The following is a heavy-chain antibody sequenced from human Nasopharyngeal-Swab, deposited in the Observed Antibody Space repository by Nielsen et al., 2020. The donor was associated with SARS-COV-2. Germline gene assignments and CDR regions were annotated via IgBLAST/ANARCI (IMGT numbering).Heavy chain of an antibody. D-gene: IGHD3-16*01. CDR3: ARPGGSGDPYWYFDL. V-gene: IGHV4-59*01. Sequence: ESLKISCTVSGGSISSYYWSWIRQPPGKGLEWIGYMYYSGSTSHNPSLKSRVTISVDTSKNQISLKLTSVTAADTAVYYCARPGGSGDPYWYFDLWGRGTLVTVSS. CDR1: GGSISSYY. J-gene: IGHJ2*01. CDR2: MYYSGST.